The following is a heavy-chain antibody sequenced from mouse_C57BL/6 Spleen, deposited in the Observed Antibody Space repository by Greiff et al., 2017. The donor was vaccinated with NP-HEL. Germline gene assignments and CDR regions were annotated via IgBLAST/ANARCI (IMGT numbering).Heavy chain of an antibody. CDR1: GYTFTSYW. CDR3: ASPYYSTSPFAY. V-gene: IGHV1-50*01. D-gene: IGHD2-5*01. CDR2: IDPSDSYT. J-gene: IGHJ3*01. Sequence: VQLQQPGAELVKPGASVKLSCKASGYTFTSYWMQWVKQRPGQGLEWIGEIDPSDSYTNYNQKFKGKATLTVDTSSSTAYLQLSSLTSEDSAVYDCASPYYSTSPFAYWGQGTLVTVSA.